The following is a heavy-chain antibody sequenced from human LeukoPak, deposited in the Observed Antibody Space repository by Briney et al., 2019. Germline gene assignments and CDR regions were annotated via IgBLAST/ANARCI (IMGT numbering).Heavy chain of an antibody. CDR1: GGSISSSSYY. Sequence: PSETQSLTCTVSGGSISSSSYYWGWIRQPPGKGLEWIGSIYYSGSTYYNPSLKSRVTISVDTSKNQFSLKLSSVTAADTAVYYCARLSSSSWSYWFDPWGQGTLVTVSS. CDR3: ARLSSSSWSYWFDP. V-gene: IGHV4-39*01. D-gene: IGHD6-6*01. CDR2: IYYSGST. J-gene: IGHJ5*02.